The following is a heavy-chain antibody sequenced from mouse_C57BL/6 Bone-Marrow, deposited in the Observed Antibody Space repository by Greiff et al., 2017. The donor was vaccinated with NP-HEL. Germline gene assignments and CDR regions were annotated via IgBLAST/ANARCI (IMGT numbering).Heavy chain of an antibody. CDR1: GYTFTEST. V-gene: IGHV1-62-2*01. J-gene: IGHJ2*01. D-gene: IGHD2-5*01. CDR2: FYPGSGSI. CDR3: ERHLIVTTLGSHYFDY. Sequence: QVQLQQSGAELVKPGASVKLSCKASGYTFTESTIHWVKQRSGQGLEWIGWFYPGSGSIKYNEKFKDKATLTSDKSSSTVYMELSRLTSEDSAVYFCERHLIVTTLGSHYFDYWGQGNTLTVSS.